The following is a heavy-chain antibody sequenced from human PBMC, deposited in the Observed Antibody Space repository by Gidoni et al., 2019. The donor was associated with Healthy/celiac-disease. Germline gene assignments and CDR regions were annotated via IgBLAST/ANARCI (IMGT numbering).Heavy chain of an antibody. Sequence: QVTLKESGPVLVQPTETLTLTCTVSGFSLSNARMGVSWIRQPPGKALEWLAHIFSNDEKSYSTSLKSRLTISKDTSKSQVVLTMTNMDPVDTATYCCARIGGWLQFGFDYWGQGTLVTVSS. CDR1: GFSLSNARMG. J-gene: IGHJ4*02. CDR2: IFSNDEK. V-gene: IGHV2-26*01. D-gene: IGHD5-12*01. CDR3: ARIGGWLQFGFDY.